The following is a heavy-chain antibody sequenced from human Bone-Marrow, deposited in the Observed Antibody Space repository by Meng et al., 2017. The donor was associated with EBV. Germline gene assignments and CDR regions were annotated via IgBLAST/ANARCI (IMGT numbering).Heavy chain of an antibody. CDR1: GGSISSSNW. Sequence: APGLAKPSGTLPLPCAVSGGSISSSNWWSWVRQPPGKGLEWIGEIYHSGSTNYNPSLKSRVTISVDKSKNQFSLKLSSVTAADTAVYYCLLQVQDDDYWGQGTLVTVSS. V-gene: IGHV4-4*02. J-gene: IGHJ4*02. CDR3: LLQVQDDDY. D-gene: IGHD1-1*01. CDR2: IYHSGST.